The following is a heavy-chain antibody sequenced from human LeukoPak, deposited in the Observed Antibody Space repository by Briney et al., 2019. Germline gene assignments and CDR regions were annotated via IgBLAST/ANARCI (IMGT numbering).Heavy chain of an antibody. V-gene: IGHV3-23*01. Sequence: GGSLRLSCAASGFTCSSNGMSWVRQAPGKGLEWVSAISGSGSSTYYADSVKGRFTISRDNSKNTLYLQMNSLRAEDTAVYYCAKEYCNGCSCYIALFAYWGQGTLVTVSS. CDR1: GFTCSSNG. CDR2: ISGSGSST. D-gene: IGHD2-15*01. J-gene: IGHJ4*02. CDR3: AKEYCNGCSCYIALFAY.